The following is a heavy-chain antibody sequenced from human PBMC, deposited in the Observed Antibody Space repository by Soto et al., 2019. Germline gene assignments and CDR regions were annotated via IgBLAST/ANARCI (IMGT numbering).Heavy chain of an antibody. J-gene: IGHJ4*02. CDR3: AHIVVAGLGYYFDY. Sequence: QITLKESGPTLVKPTQTLTLTCTSSGSHFAVPRLPVAWFRRPQEKPLEWFELIYWDDDKRYSPFLKSRLTITKDTSKNQVALTMSNMDPVDTARYYCAHIVVAGLGYYFDYWGQGTLVTVSS. D-gene: IGHD6-19*01. V-gene: IGHV2-5*02. CDR1: GSHFAVPRLP. CDR2: IYWDDDK.